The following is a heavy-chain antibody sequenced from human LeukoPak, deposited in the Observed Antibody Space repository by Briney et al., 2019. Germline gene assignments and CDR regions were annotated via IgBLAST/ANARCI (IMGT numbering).Heavy chain of an antibody. Sequence: PGGSLRLSCAASGFTFSIYAMNWVRQAPGEGPEWVSSISGSGGEIRYADSVKGRFTISRDNSKNTLYLQMNSLRAEDTAVYYCAKASQYSSGWYGDYFDYWGQGTLVTVSS. CDR2: ISGSGGEI. CDR1: GFTFSIYA. V-gene: IGHV3-23*01. D-gene: IGHD6-19*01. CDR3: AKASQYSSGWYGDYFDY. J-gene: IGHJ4*02.